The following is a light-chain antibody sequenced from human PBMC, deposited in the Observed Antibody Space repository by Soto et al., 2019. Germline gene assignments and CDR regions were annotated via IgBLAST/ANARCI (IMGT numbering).Light chain of an antibody. CDR3: SSYTTIGTWV. J-gene: IGLJ3*02. V-gene: IGLV2-14*01. CDR1: SSDVGDRNY. CDR2: EVN. Sequence: QSALTQPASVSGSPGQSITISCTGTSSDVGDRNYVSWYQQFPGKAPKLIIYEVNNRPSGISNRFSGSKSGNTASLTVSGLRGEDEADYYCSSYTTIGTWVFGGGTKVTVL.